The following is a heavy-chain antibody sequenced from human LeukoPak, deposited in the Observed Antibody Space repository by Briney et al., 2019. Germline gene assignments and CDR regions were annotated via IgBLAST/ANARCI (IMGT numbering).Heavy chain of an antibody. CDR1: GGSISSYY. CDR2: IYYSGST. Sequence: PSETLSLTCTVSGGSISSYYWSWIRQPPGKGLEWIGYIYYSGSTNYNPSLKSRVTISVDTSKNQFSLKLSSVTAADTAVYYCARHPVSNGWYDYWGQGTLVTVST. V-gene: IGHV4-59*08. CDR3: ARHPVSNGWYDY. J-gene: IGHJ4*02. D-gene: IGHD6-19*01.